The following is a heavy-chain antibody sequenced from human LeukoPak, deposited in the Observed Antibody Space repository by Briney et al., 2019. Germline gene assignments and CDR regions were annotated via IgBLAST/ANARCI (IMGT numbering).Heavy chain of an antibody. J-gene: IGHJ4*02. CDR3: ARGFSGSSYNY. Sequence: SETLSLTCAVYGGSFSGYYWSWIRQPPGEGLEWIGYIYHSGSTYYNPSLKSRVTISVDRSKNQFSLKLSSVTAADTAVYYCARGFSGSSYNYWGQGTLVTVSS. CDR1: GGSFSGYY. D-gene: IGHD6-6*01. V-gene: IGHV4-34*01. CDR2: IYHSGST.